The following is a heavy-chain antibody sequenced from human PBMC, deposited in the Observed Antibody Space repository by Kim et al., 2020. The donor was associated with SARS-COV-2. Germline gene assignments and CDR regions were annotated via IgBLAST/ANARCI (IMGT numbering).Heavy chain of an antibody. J-gene: IGHJ6*03. V-gene: IGHV3-23*01. CDR3: AKGAAAFNYYMDV. CDR2: VSGDGRYT. CDR1: GFTFRTHA. Sequence: GGSLRLSCAASGFTFRTHAMSWVRQAPGKGLEWVSAVSGDGRYTYSADSVKGRFTISRDNSKNSLYLQMNSLRVEDTAVYYCAKGAAAFNYYMDVWGKGTTVTVSS. D-gene: IGHD2-15*01.